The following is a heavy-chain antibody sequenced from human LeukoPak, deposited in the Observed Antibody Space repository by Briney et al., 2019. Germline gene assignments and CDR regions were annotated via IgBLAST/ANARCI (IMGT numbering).Heavy chain of an antibody. V-gene: IGHV3-74*01. Sequence: GGSLRLSCAASGFTFSTYWMHWVRQGPGKGLVWVSRINPDGSGTSHADSVKGRFTISRDNAKNTLYLQMNSLRAEDTAVYYCARDSGSGSYSGYWGLGALVTVSS. CDR1: GFTFSTYW. D-gene: IGHD3-10*01. J-gene: IGHJ4*02. CDR3: ARDSGSGSYSGY. CDR2: INPDGSGT.